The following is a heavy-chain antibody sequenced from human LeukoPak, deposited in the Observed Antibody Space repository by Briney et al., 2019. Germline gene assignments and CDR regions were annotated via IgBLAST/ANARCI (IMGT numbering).Heavy chain of an antibody. CDR3: AGDLPERDYGDASSFDY. Sequence: SETLSLTCTVSGGSISSGGYYWSWIRQPAGKGLEWIGRIYTSGSTNYNPSLKSRVTMSVDTSKNQFSLKLSSVTAADTAVYYCAGDLPERDYGDASSFDYWGQGTLVTVSS. J-gene: IGHJ4*02. CDR2: IYTSGST. V-gene: IGHV4-61*02. CDR1: GGSISSGGYY. D-gene: IGHD4-17*01.